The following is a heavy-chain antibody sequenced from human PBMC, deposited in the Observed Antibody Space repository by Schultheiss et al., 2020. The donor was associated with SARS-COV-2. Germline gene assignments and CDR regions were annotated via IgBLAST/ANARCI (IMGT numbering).Heavy chain of an antibody. D-gene: IGHD1-26*01. Sequence: GGSLRLSCAASGFTFSDYYMSWIRQAPGKGLEWVSHILSSGSYTNYADSVKGRFTISRDNAKSLLFLQMNSLRAEDTAVYYCATDPPPYIGALTPAFWGQGTPVTVSS. J-gene: IGHJ4*02. CDR2: ILSSGSYT. V-gene: IGHV3-11*06. CDR3: ATDPPPYIGALTPAF. CDR1: GFTFSDYY.